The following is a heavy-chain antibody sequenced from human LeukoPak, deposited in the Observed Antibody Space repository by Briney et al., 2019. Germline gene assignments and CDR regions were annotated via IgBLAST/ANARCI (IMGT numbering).Heavy chain of an antibody. D-gene: IGHD5-24*01. CDR1: GGSFSGYY. J-gene: IGHJ3*02. Sequence: SETLSLTCAVYGGSFSGYYWSWIRQPPGKGLEWIGEINHSGSTNYNPSLKSRVTISVDTSKNQFSLKLSSVTAADTAVYYCARGGGKRWLQFRERADAFDIWGQGTMVTVSS. CDR3: ARGGGKRWLQFRERADAFDI. V-gene: IGHV4-34*01. CDR2: INHSGST.